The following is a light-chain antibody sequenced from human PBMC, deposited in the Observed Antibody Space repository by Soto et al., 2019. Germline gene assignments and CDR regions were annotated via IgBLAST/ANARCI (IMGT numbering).Light chain of an antibody. J-gene: IGKJ4*01. Sequence: EIVMTQSPATLSVSPGERATLSCRASQSVSSNLAWYQQKPGHAPRLLIYGASTRATGIPARFSGSVSGTEFTLSISSLQYEYFAVYYCQQYNNWPPLTFGGGTKVEIK. CDR2: GAS. V-gene: IGKV3-15*01. CDR3: QQYNNWPPLT. CDR1: QSVSSN.